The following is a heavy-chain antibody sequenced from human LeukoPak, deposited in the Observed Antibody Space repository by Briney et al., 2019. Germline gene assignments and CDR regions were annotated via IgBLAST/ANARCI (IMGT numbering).Heavy chain of an antibody. Sequence: GGSLRLSCAAPGFPFNTYNIHWIRQAPGRGLEWVSFIRNDETEIHYADFAKGRFTISRDNSKNTLYLQMNSLRAEDTAVYYCAKDSKHSYGYSAFDYWGQGTLVTVSS. CDR2: IRNDETEI. J-gene: IGHJ4*02. CDR1: GFPFNTYN. D-gene: IGHD5-18*01. V-gene: IGHV3-30*02. CDR3: AKDSKHSYGYSAFDY.